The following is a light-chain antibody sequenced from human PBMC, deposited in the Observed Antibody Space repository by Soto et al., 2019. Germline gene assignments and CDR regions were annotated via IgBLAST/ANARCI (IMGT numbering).Light chain of an antibody. Sequence: QSVLTQPASVSGSPGQSITISCTGTSSDVGGHNYVSWYQQYPGKAPKLMIYEVSNRPSGVSNRFSGSKSGNTASLTISGLQAEDEADYYCSSYTSSSTYVFGTGTKLTVL. CDR3: SSYTSSSTYV. CDR2: EVS. CDR1: SSDVGGHNY. J-gene: IGLJ1*01. V-gene: IGLV2-14*01.